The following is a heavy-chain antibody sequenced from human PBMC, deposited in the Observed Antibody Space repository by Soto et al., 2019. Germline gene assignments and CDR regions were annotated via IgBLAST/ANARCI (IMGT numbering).Heavy chain of an antibody. CDR3: ARESGENWTYEAH. CDR2: ITVNGNT. D-gene: IGHD1-7*01. V-gene: IGHV4-4*07. Sequence: QVQQLESGPDLVRLGAPRSLPCPSPGASTRNFSWSWSGQPAGKGLEGIGRITVNGNTQYNPSFRSRVTMSMDTSRNQFSLNLQSATAADTALYYCARESGENWTYEAHWGQGTLVTVSS. CDR1: GASTRNFS. J-gene: IGHJ1*01.